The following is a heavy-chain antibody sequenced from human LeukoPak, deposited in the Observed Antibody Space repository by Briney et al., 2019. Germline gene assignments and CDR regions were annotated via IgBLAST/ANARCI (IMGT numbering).Heavy chain of an antibody. D-gene: IGHD2-2*01. V-gene: IGHV3-30-3*01. Sequence: GGSLRLSCAASGFTFSSYAMHWVRQAPGKGLEWVAVISYDGSNKYYADSVKGRFTISRDNSKNTLYLQMNSLRAEDTAVYYCARAHCSSTSCLGGYWGQGTLVTVSS. CDR3: ARAHCSSTSCLGGY. J-gene: IGHJ4*02. CDR2: ISYDGSNK. CDR1: GFTFSSYA.